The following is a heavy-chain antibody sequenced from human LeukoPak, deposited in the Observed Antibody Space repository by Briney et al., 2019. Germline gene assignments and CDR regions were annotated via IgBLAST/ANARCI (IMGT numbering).Heavy chain of an antibody. V-gene: IGHV1-8*02. CDR3: ARGPGCISTSCPYYFDY. Sequence: ASVKVSCKASGYTFTSYDINWVRQATGQGLEWMGWMNPNSGNTGYAQKFQGRVTMTRNTSISTAYMELSSLSSEDTAVYYCARGPGCISTSCPYYFDYWGQGTLVTVSS. D-gene: IGHD2-2*01. CDR2: MNPNSGNT. CDR1: GYTFTSYD. J-gene: IGHJ4*02.